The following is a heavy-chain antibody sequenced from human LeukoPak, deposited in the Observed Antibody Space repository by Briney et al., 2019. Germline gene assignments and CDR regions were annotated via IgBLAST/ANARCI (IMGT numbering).Heavy chain of an antibody. CDR2: INHSGST. CDR3: ARSRDKQWLVRRDFDY. CDR1: GGSFSGYY. Sequence: PSETLSLTCAAYGGSFSGYYWSWIRQPPGKGLEWIGEINHSGSTNYNPSLKSRVTISVDTSKNQFSLKLSSVTAADTAVYYCARSRDKQWLVRRDFDYWGQGTLVTVSS. J-gene: IGHJ4*02. D-gene: IGHD6-19*01. V-gene: IGHV4-34*01.